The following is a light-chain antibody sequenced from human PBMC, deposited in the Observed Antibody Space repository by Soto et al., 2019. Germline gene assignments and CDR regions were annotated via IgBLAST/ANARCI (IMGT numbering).Light chain of an antibody. CDR3: QQSYSLWT. Sequence: DIQMTQSPSSLSASVGYIVTITCRASRTINNYLNWYQQKPGKAPKLLIYAASSLQSGVPSRFSGSGSGTDFSLTISSLQPEDFATYFCQQSYSLWTFGQGTKVE. J-gene: IGKJ1*01. CDR2: AAS. CDR1: RTINNY. V-gene: IGKV1-39*01.